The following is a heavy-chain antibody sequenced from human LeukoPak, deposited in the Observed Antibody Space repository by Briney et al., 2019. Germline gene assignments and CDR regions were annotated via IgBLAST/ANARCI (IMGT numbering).Heavy chain of an antibody. D-gene: IGHD7-27*01. CDR3: ARDPPVGIPSAFDI. J-gene: IGHJ3*02. CDR2: IYYSGST. Sequence: LRLSCAASGFTFSSYSMNWVRQHPGKGLEWFGYIYYSGSTYYNPSLKSRVTISVDTSKNQFSLKLSSVTAADTAVYYCARDPPVGIPSAFDIWGQGTMVTVSS. V-gene: IGHV4-31*02. CDR1: GFTFSSYS.